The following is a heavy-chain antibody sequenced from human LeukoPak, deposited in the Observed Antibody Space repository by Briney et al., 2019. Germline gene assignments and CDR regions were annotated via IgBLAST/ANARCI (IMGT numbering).Heavy chain of an antibody. CDR1: GGSFSGYY. V-gene: IGHV4-34*01. CDR2: ISHSRST. Sequence: PSETLSLTCAVYGGSFSGYYWSWIRQPPGKGLEWIGEISHSRSTNYNPSLKSRVTISVDTSKNQFSLKLSSVAAADTAVYYCARLCPWFDPWGQGTLVTVSS. D-gene: IGHD3-10*02. J-gene: IGHJ5*02. CDR3: ARLCPWFDP.